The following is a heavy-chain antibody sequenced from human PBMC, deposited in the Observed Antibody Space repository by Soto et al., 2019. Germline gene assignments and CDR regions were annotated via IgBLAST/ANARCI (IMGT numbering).Heavy chain of an antibody. D-gene: IGHD3-22*01. V-gene: IGHV3-7*01. CDR3: TTDRGYLTFDY. CDR2: IKEDGTAK. J-gene: IGHJ4*02. CDR1: GFTFSNSW. Sequence: EVQLVESGGGLVQPGGSLRLSCAASGFTFSNSWMNWVRQAPGKGLEWVANIKEDGTAKYYLDSVKGRFTVSRDNVKNSLYLQMNSLRAEDTAMYYCTTDRGYLTFDYWGPGTLVTVSS.